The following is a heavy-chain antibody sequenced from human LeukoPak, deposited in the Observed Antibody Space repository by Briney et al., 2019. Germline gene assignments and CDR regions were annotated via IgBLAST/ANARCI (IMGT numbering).Heavy chain of an antibody. CDR2: IRSKANSYAT. Sequence: LPGGSLRLSCAASGFTFSGSAMHWVRQASGKGLEWVGRIRSKANSYATAYAASVKGRFTISRDDSKNTADLQMNSLKTEDTAVYYCTRPEMAGFDYWGQGTLVTVSS. J-gene: IGHJ4*02. CDR1: GFTFSGSA. V-gene: IGHV3-73*01. D-gene: IGHD5-24*01. CDR3: TRPEMAGFDY.